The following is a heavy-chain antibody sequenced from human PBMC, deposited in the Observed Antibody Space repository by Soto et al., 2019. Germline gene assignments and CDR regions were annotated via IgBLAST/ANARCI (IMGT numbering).Heavy chain of an antibody. Sequence: SETLSLTCTVSGGSISSYYWSWIRQPPGKGLEWIGYIYYSGSTNYNPSLKSRVTISVDTSKNQFSLKLSSVTAADTAVYYCAREIAATTFDYWGQGTLVTVSS. J-gene: IGHJ4*02. CDR2: IYYSGST. V-gene: IGHV4-59*01. CDR1: GGSISSYY. D-gene: IGHD1-26*01. CDR3: AREIAATTFDY.